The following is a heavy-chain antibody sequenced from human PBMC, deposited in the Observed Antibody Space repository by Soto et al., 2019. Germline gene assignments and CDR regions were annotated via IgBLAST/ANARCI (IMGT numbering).Heavy chain of an antibody. CDR2: IDPSDSQT. CDR1: GYSFAGYW. Sequence: GESLKISCKGSGYSFAGYWITWVRQKPGKGLEWMGRIDPSDSQTYYSPSFRGHVTISVTKSITTVFLQWSSLRASDTAMYYCARQIYDSDTDPNFQYYFDSWGQGTPVTVSS. D-gene: IGHD3-22*01. V-gene: IGHV5-10-1*01. J-gene: IGHJ4*02. CDR3: ARQIYDSDTDPNFQYYFDS.